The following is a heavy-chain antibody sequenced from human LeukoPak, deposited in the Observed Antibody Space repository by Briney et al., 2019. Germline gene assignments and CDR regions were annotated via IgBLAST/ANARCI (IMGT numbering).Heavy chain of an antibody. CDR2: INHSGST. CDR1: GGSFSGYY. V-gene: IGHV4-34*01. D-gene: IGHD3-3*01. J-gene: IGHJ4*02. Sequence: PSETLSLTCAVYGGSFSGYYWSWIRQPPGKGLEWIGEINHSGSTNYNPSLKSRVTISVDTSKNQFSLKLSSVTAADTAVYYCARGPNYDFWSGTFDYWGQGTLVTVSS. CDR3: ARGPNYDFWSGTFDY.